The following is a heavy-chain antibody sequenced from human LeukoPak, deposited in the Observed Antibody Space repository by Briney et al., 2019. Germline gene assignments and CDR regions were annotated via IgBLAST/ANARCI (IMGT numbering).Heavy chain of an antibody. CDR3: ARGSLPAAMGYYYTDV. CDR1: GGSISSYY. J-gene: IGHJ6*03. Sequence: SETLSLTCTVSGGSISSYYWSWIRQPAGKGLEWIGRIYTSGSTNYNPSLKSRVTMSVDTSKNQFSLKLSSVTAADTAVYYCARGSLPAAMGYYYTDVWGKGTTVTVSS. V-gene: IGHV4-4*07. D-gene: IGHD2-2*01. CDR2: IYTSGST.